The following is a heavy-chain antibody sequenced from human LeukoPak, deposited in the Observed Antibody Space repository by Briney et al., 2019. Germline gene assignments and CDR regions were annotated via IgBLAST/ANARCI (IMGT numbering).Heavy chain of an antibody. CDR3: ARANHGSGSNYYYGLDV. CDR1: GFTFSRYG. Sequence: PGGSLRLSCAASGFTFSRYGMHWVRQAPGKGLEWVAVIWYDGSNKYYADSVKGRFTISRDNSKNTLYLQMNSLTAEDTAVYYCARANHGSGSNYYYGLDVWGQGTTVTVSS. CDR2: IWYDGSNK. J-gene: IGHJ6*02. V-gene: IGHV3-33*01. D-gene: IGHD3-10*01.